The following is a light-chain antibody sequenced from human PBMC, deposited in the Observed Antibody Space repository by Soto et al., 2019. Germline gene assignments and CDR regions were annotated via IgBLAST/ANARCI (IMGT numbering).Light chain of an antibody. CDR1: SSDVGGYNY. J-gene: IGLJ1*01. V-gene: IGLV2-8*01. Sequence: QSALTQPPSASGSPGQSVTTSCTGSSSDVGGYNYVSWYQQHPGKVPKLLIYEVSKRPSGVPDRFSGSKSGNTASLTVSGLQAEDEADYYCSSYAGSNNLGVFGTGTKLTVL. CDR2: EVS. CDR3: SSYAGSNNLGV.